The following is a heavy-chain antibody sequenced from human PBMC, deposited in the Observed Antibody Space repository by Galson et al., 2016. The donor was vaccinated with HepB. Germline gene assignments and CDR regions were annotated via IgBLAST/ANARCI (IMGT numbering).Heavy chain of an antibody. D-gene: IGHD6-19*01. J-gene: IGHJ6*02. V-gene: IGHV4-59*01. CDR3: ARDDRGGWYGFHYGMDV. CDR2: IYYSGRT. Sequence: ETLSLTCTVSGASIRGYYLSWIRQPPGKGLEWIGYIYYSGRTNSNPSLKSRVTISVDTSKNQFSLKLSSVTAADAAVYYCARDDRGGWYGFHYGMDVWGQGTTVTVSS. CDR1: GASIRGYY.